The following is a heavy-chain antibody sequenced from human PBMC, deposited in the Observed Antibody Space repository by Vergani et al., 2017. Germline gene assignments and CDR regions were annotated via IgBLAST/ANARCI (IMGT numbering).Heavy chain of an antibody. CDR2: FDPEDGET. V-gene: IGHV1-24*01. CDR3: ATDAFSGRALPSFDY. CDR1: GYTPSELS. Sequence: QVQLVQSGAEVKKPGASVKVSCKVSGYTPSELSMHWVRQAPGNGLEWMGGFDPEDGETIYAQKFQGRVTMTEDTSTDTANMELSSLRSEDTAVYYCATDAFSGRALPSFDYWGQGTLVTVSS. D-gene: IGHD2-15*01. J-gene: IGHJ4*02.